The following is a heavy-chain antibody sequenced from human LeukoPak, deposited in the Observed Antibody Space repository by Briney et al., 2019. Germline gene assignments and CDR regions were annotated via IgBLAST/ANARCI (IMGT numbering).Heavy chain of an antibody. CDR3: ARDRRWDLLRAFDI. D-gene: IGHD1-26*01. CDR1: GGSISSYF. CDR2: AHYSEST. J-gene: IGHJ3*02. V-gene: IGHV4-59*01. Sequence: SETLSLTCTVSGGSISSYFWSWIRQPLGKGLEWIAYAHYSESTNYNPSLKSRVTISLDTSKNQFSLMLNSVTAADTAVYYCARDRRWDLLRAFDIWGQGTMVTVSS.